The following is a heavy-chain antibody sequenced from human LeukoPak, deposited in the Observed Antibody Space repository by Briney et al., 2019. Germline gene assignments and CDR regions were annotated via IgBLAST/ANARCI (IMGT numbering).Heavy chain of an antibody. CDR3: ARGPLVGTRGNPFDY. J-gene: IGHJ4*02. CDR2: IRGSGDTT. Sequence: PGGSLRLSCAASGFTFSSYAMNWVRQAPGKGLEWVSGIRGSGDTTYHADSVKGRFTISRDNSKNTLYLQMNSLRVEDTAVYYCARGPLVGTRGNPFDYWGQGTLVTVSS. CDR1: GFTFSSYA. V-gene: IGHV3-23*01. D-gene: IGHD1-1*01.